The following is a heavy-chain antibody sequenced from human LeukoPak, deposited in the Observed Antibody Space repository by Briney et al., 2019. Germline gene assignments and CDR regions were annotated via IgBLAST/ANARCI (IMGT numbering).Heavy chain of an antibody. D-gene: IGHD3-9*01. CDR3: TIRSPGLRYFDWGPVFDY. V-gene: IGHV3-30-3*01. CDR1: GFTFSSYA. CDR2: KSYDGSNT. J-gene: IGHJ4*02. Sequence: GGSLRPSCAASGFTFSSYAIHWVRQAPGKGLEWVAVKSYDGSNTYYADSVKGRFTISRDNSKNTLYLQMNSLKAEDTAVYYCTIRSPGLRYFDWGPVFDYWGQGTLVTVSS.